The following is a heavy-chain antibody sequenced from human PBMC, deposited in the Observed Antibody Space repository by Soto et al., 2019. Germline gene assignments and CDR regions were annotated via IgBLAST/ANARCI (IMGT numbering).Heavy chain of an antibody. CDR3: AKDSAMVVGVYDY. CDR2: INSDGSST. CDR1: GFTFSSYW. J-gene: IGHJ4*02. Sequence: QPGGSLRLSCAASGFTFSSYWMHWVRQAPGKGLVWVSRINSDGSSTYYADSVKGRFTISRDNAKNTLYLQMNSLRAEDTAVYYCAKDSAMVVGVYDYWGQGTLVTVSS. V-gene: IGHV3-74*01. D-gene: IGHD5-18*01.